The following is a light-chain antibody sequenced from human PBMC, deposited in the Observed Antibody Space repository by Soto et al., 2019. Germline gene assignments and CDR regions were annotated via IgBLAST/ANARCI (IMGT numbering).Light chain of an antibody. V-gene: IGLV1-44*01. CDR2: INN. Sequence: QSVLTQPPSVSGTPGQRVTISCSGSSSKIGRKTVNWYQQLPGTAPKLLIFINNERPSGVPERFSGSKSGTSASLAISGLQSEDEADYYCASWDDSQVIFGGGTQLTVL. J-gene: IGLJ2*01. CDR1: SSKIGRKT. CDR3: ASWDDSQVI.